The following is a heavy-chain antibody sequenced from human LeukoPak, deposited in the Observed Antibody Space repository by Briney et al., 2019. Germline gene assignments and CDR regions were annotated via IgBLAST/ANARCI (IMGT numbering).Heavy chain of an antibody. CDR1: GFTFSTYA. CDR2: VTGIDGTT. J-gene: IGHJ6*03. CDR3: AKEGLPNRLYYMDV. V-gene: IGHV3-23*01. D-gene: IGHD5-12*01. Sequence: GGSLRLSCAASGFTFSTYAMSWVRQAPGKGLEWVSTVTGIDGTTYYADSVQGRFTISRDNSKNTLYLQMNSLRAEDTAVYYCAKEGLPNRLYYMDVWGKGTTVTVSS.